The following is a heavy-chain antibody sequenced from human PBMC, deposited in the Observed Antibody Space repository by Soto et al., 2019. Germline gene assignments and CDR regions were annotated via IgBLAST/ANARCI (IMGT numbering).Heavy chain of an antibody. CDR2: IWYDGSNK. CDR3: ARELNDYGDYDY. Sequence: GGSLRLSCAASGFTFSSYGMHWVRQAPGKGLEWVAVIWYDGSNKYYADSVKGRFTISRDNSKNTLYLQMNSLRAEDTAVYYCARELNDYGDYDYWGQGTLVTVSS. J-gene: IGHJ4*02. CDR1: GFTFSSYG. V-gene: IGHV3-33*01. D-gene: IGHD4-17*01.